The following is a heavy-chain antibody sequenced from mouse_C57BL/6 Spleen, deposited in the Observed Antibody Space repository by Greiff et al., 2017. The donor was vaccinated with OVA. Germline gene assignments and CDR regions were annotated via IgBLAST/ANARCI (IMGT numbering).Heavy chain of an antibody. D-gene: IGHD1-1*01. Sequence: EVQLVESGGGLVQPKGSLKLSCAASGFTFNTYAMHWVRQAPGKGLEWVARIRSKSSNYATYYADSVKDRFTISRDDSQSMLYLQMNNLKTEDTAMYYCVRDGDYGSSYGSWFAYWGQGTLVTVSA. CDR2: IRSKSSNYAT. V-gene: IGHV10-3*01. CDR3: VRDGDYGSSYGSWFAY. CDR1: GFTFNTYA. J-gene: IGHJ3*01.